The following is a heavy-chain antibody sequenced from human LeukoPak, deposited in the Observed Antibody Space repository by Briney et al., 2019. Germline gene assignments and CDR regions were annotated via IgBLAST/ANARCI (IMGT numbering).Heavy chain of an antibody. CDR2: ISAYNGNT. Sequence: ASVKVSCKASGYTFTSYGISWVRQAPGQGLEWMGWISAYNGNTNYAQKLQGRVTMTTDTSTSTAYMELRSLRSDDTAVYYCARTSSSSGVYYFDYWGQGTLVTVSS. D-gene: IGHD6-6*01. J-gene: IGHJ4*02. V-gene: IGHV1-18*01. CDR3: ARTSSSSGVYYFDY. CDR1: GYTFTSYG.